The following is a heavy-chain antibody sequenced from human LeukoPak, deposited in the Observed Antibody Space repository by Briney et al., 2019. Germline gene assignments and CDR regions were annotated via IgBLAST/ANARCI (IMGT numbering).Heavy chain of an antibody. Sequence: GGSLRLSCAASGFTFSSYGMHWVRQAPGKGLEWVAFIRYDGSNKYYADSVKGRFTISRDNSKNTLYLQMNSLRAEDTAVYYCAKGTTILPGVFDYWGQGTLVTVSS. CDR2: IRYDGSNK. CDR1: GFTFSSYG. CDR3: AKGTTILPGVFDY. J-gene: IGHJ4*02. D-gene: IGHD2-15*01. V-gene: IGHV3-30*02.